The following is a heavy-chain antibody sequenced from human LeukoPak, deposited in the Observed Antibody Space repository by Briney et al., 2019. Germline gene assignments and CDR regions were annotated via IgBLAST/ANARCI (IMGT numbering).Heavy chain of an antibody. J-gene: IGHJ4*02. CDR2: INPNSGGT. V-gene: IGHV1-2*02. Sequence: ASVKVSCKASGYTFTGYYMHWVRQAPGQGLEWMGWINPNSGGTNYAQKFQGRVTVTRDTSISTAYMELSRLRSDDTAVYYCARDSIAAAGAFDYWGQGTLVTVSS. D-gene: IGHD6-13*01. CDR3: ARDSIAAAGAFDY. CDR1: GYTFTGYY.